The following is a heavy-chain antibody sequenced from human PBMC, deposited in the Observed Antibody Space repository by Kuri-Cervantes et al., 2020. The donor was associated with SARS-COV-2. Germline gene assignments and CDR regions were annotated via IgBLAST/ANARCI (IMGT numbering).Heavy chain of an antibody. CDR1: GFTFSSYA. V-gene: IGHV3-30-3*01. CDR2: ISYDGSNK. CDR3: QSFGGVIVQN. J-gene: IGHJ4*02. D-gene: IGHD3-16*02. Sequence: LSLTCAASGFTFSSYAMHWVRQAPGKGLEWVAVISYDGSNKYYADSVKGRFTISRDNSKNTLYLQMNSLRAEDTAMYYCQSFGGVIVQNWGQGTLVTVSS.